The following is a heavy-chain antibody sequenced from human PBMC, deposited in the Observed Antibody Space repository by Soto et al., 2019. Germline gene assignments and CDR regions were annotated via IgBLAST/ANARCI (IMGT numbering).Heavy chain of an antibody. J-gene: IGHJ4*02. CDR2: ISYDGRNK. Sequence: QVQLVESGGGVVQPGRSLRLSCAASGFTFSSYAMHWVRQAPGKGLEWVAVISYDGRNKYYADSVTGRFTISRDKSKNTLYLQMNSLRAEDTAVYYCARGGWGYWGQGTLVTVAS. CDR1: GFTFSSYA. CDR3: ARGGWGY. V-gene: IGHV3-30-3*01. D-gene: IGHD3-16*01.